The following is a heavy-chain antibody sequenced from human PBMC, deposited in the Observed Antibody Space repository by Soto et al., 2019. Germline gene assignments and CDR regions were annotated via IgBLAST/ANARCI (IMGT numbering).Heavy chain of an antibody. V-gene: IGHV3-33*01. CDR3: ARVRCSGWYFDS. D-gene: IGHD6-19*01. CDR1: GFTFSRSG. J-gene: IGHJ4*02. Sequence: QVQLVESGGGVAQPGRSLTLSCAASGFTFSRSGMHWVRQAPGKGLEWVAGTWSDGSNKYYADSVKGRFTISRDNSKNILYLQMNSLSPDDTAVYYCARVRCSGWYFDSWGQGVLVTVSS. CDR2: TWSDGSNK.